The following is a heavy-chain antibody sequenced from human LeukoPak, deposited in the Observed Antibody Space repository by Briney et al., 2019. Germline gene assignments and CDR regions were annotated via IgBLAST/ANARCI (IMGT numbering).Heavy chain of an antibody. Sequence: ASVKVSCKVSGYTLTELSMHWVRQAPGKGLEWMGGFDPEDGETIYAQKFQGRVTMTEDTSTDTAYMELSSLRSEDTAVYYCATSLMVYAIPDNWFDPWGQGTPVTVSS. V-gene: IGHV1-24*01. CDR2: FDPEDGET. CDR1: GYTLTELS. CDR3: ATSLMVYAIPDNWFDP. D-gene: IGHD2-8*01. J-gene: IGHJ5*02.